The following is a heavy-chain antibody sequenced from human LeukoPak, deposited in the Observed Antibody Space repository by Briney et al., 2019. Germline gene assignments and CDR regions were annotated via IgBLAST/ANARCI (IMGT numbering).Heavy chain of an antibody. D-gene: IGHD6-13*01. J-gene: IGHJ3*02. CDR2: IMPMYGVP. V-gene: IGHV1-69*13. Sequence: ALVKVSCKASGDTFSKYGISWFRQAPGQGPEWMGGIMPMYGVPYYAPEFQGRVTMTADESTSIVYMELSSLISEDTAVYYCARAKIAAAGTLSASDIWGQGTMVTVSS. CDR3: ARAKIAAAGTLSASDI. CDR1: GDTFSKYG.